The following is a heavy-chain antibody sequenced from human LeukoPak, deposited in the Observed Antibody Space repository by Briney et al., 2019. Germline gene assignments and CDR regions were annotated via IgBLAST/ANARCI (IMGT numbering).Heavy chain of an antibody. D-gene: IGHD5-18*01. V-gene: IGHV4-59*08. CDR1: GDSMSRDY. CDR2: VFSGGNT. Sequence: SETLSLTCTVSGDSMSRDYWTWIRQPPGKGLEWIGYVFSGGNTNYNPSLKSRVTISADPSKFQFSLRLTSVTVADTAVYYCARHSHIGLGYAYHSWGQGTLVTVS. J-gene: IGHJ4*02. CDR3: ARHSHIGLGYAYHS.